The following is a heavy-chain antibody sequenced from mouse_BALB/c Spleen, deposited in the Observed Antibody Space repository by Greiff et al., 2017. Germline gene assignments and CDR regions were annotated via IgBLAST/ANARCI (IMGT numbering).Heavy chain of an antibody. D-gene: IGHD4-1*01. Sequence: EVHLVESGGGLVQPKGSLKLSCAASGFTFNTYAMNWVRQAPGKGLEWVARIRSKSNNYATYYADSVKDRFTISRDDSQSMLYLQMNNLKTEDTAMYYCVRHLTGDAMDYWGQGTSVTVSS. J-gene: IGHJ4*01. CDR3: VRHLTGDAMDY. CDR1: GFTFNTYA. CDR2: IRSKSNNYAT. V-gene: IGHV10-1*02.